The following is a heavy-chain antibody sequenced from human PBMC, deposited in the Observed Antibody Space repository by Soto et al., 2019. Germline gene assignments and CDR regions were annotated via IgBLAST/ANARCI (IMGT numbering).Heavy chain of an antibody. D-gene: IGHD2-21*01. CDR1: GFTFSNYG. J-gene: IGHJ4*02. V-gene: IGHV3-33*01. Sequence: QVQLVESGGGVVQPGGSLRLSCAASGFTFSNYGMHWVRQAPGKGLEWVAVIWYDGNNKYYADSVKGRFTISRDNSNNPLYGQTPSLRAEDTALYYCARVLHSLFDYLGQGTLVTVAS. CDR3: ARVLHSLFDY. CDR2: IWYDGNNK.